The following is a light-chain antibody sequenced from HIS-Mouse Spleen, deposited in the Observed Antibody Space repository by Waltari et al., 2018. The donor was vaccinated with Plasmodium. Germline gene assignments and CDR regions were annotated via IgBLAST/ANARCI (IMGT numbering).Light chain of an antibody. CDR3: QQYDNLFT. V-gene: IGKV1-33*01. CDR2: DAS. J-gene: IGKJ3*01. CDR1: QDISNY. Sequence: DIQMTQSPSSLSASVGDRVTITCQASQDISNYLNWYQQKPGKAPKLLIYDASDLETGVRSRFSGSGSGTDFTFTISSLQPEEIATYYCQQYDNLFTFGPGTKVDIK.